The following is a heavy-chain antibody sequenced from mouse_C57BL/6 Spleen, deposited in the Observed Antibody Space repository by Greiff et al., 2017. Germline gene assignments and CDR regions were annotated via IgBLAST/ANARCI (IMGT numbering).Heavy chain of an antibody. J-gene: IGHJ2*01. CDR3: ARSGGYYYFDY. Sequence: VQLQQSGAELVKPGASVKISCKASGYAFSSYWMNWVKQRPGKGLEWIGQIYPGDGDTNYNGTFKGKATLTADKSSSTAYMQLSSLTSEDSAVYFCARSGGYYYFDYWGQGTTLTVAS. CDR1: GYAFSSYW. V-gene: IGHV1-80*01. CDR2: IYPGDGDT. D-gene: IGHD2-3*01.